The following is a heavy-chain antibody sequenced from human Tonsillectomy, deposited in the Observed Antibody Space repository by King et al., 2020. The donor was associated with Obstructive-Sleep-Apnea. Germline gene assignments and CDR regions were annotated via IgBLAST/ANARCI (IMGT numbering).Heavy chain of an antibody. J-gene: IGHJ3*02. CDR3: ARRRYDSSGYDAFDI. D-gene: IGHD3-22*01. CDR2: INYSGRT. CDR1: GGSFSSYY. Sequence: VQLQESGPGLVKPSETLSLTCTVSGGSFSSYYWSWFRRPPGKGLEGMWYINYSGRTNNHVSLWSRGTISADTSKNQFSLKLSSVTAADPAVYYCARRRYDSSGYDAFDIWGQGTMVTVSS. V-gene: IGHV4-59*08.